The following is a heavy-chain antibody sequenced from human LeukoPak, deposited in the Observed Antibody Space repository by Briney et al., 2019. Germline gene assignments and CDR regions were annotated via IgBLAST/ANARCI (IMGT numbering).Heavy chain of an antibody. Sequence: PGGSLRLSCAASGFTFSNHAMTWVRQAPGKGLEWVSAISGSGITAYYADSVKGRFTISRDNSRNTLYLQMNSLTADDAALYYCAKVSSASGTYYVADYWGQGTLVTVSS. D-gene: IGHD3-10*01. CDR1: GFTFSNHA. V-gene: IGHV3-23*01. J-gene: IGHJ4*02. CDR3: AKVSSASGTYYVADY. CDR2: ISGSGITA.